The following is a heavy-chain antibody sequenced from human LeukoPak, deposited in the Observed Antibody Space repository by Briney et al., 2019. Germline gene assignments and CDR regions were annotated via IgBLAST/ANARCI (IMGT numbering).Heavy chain of an antibody. J-gene: IGHJ4*02. CDR3: AREERGDYIWGSYRLYYFDY. CDR1: GYTFTSYG. V-gene: IGHV1-18*01. CDR2: ISAYNGNT. D-gene: IGHD3-16*02. Sequence: VASVKVSCKASGYTFTSYGISWVRQAPGQGLEWMGWISAYNGNTNYAQKLQGRVTMTTDTSTSTAYMELRSLRSDDTAVYYCAREERGDYIWGSYRLYYFDYWGQGTLVTVSS.